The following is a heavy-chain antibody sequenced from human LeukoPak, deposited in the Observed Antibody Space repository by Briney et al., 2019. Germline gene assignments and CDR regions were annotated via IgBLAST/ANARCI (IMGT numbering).Heavy chain of an antibody. Sequence: GASVKVSCKVSGYTLTELSMHWLRQAPGKGLEWMGGFDPEDGETIYAQKFQGRVTMTEDTSTDTAYMELSSLRSEDTAVYYCATIQSYGGLTFDYWGQGTLVTVSS. D-gene: IGHD4-23*01. CDR3: ATIQSYGGLTFDY. J-gene: IGHJ4*02. CDR1: GYTLTELS. CDR2: FDPEDGET. V-gene: IGHV1-24*01.